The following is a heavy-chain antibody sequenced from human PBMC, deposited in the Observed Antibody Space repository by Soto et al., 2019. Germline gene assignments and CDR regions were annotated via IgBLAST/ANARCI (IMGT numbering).Heavy chain of an antibody. Sequence: EVQLVESGGGLVQPGGSLRLSCAASGFTVSSNYMSWVRQAPGKGLEWVSVIYSGGSTYYADSVKGRFTISRDNSKNTLYLQMNILRAEDTAVYYCARDRPVVVVAATIDAFDIWGQGTMVTVSS. CDR2: IYSGGST. J-gene: IGHJ3*02. D-gene: IGHD2-15*01. V-gene: IGHV3-66*01. CDR3: ARDRPVVVVAATIDAFDI. CDR1: GFTVSSNY.